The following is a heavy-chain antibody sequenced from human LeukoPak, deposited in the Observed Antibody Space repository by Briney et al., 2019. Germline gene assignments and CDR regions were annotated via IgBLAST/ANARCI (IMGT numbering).Heavy chain of an antibody. V-gene: IGHV3-48*03. CDR2: ISSSGSTI. D-gene: IGHD3-10*02. CDR3: AKLGITMIGGV. CDR1: GFTFSSYE. Sequence: GGALSISCAASGFTFSSYEMNWVRQAPGKGLEWVSYISSSGSTIYSADSVKVRFTISRDNAKNSLYLQMSSLRAEDTAGYYCAKLGITMIGGVWGKGPTVTISS. J-gene: IGHJ6*04.